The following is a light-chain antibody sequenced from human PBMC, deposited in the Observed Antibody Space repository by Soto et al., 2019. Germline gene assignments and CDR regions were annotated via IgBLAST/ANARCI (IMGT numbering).Light chain of an antibody. V-gene: IGLV2-14*01. CDR2: DVS. Sequence: QSALTQPASVSGSPGQSITISCTGTSSDVGGYNYVSWYQQHPGKAPKLMIYDVSNRPSGVSNRFSGSKSGNTASLTISGLQAEDEDAYYCSSYTGSSTLVVFGGGTKLTVL. J-gene: IGLJ2*01. CDR1: SSDVGGYNY. CDR3: SSYTGSSTLVV.